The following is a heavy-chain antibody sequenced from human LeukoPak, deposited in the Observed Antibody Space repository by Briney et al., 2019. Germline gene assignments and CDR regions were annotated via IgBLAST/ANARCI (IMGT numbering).Heavy chain of an antibody. J-gene: IGHJ6*02. Sequence: GESLKISCKGYWYSFSDYWIGWVRQMPGKGLEWMGIIFPGDSDTKYSPSFQGQVTISVDKSLSTAYLQWTSLRASDTAIYYCARHGLGGCSGGRCFTSFHYYGMDVWGQGTTVTVSS. V-gene: IGHV5-51*01. D-gene: IGHD2-15*01. CDR3: ARHGLGGCSGGRCFTSFHYYGMDV. CDR1: WYSFSDYW. CDR2: IFPGDSDT.